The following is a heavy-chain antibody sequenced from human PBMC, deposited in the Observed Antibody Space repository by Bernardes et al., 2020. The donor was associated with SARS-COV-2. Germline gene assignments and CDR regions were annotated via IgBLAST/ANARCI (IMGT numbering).Heavy chain of an antibody. Sequence: ASVKVSCKISGYNFGIYHISWVRQAAGKGLEWMGWMNPENGNTGYAQKFQGRVTMSMDISSSTVYLELRGLTSEDTAVYYCAPGRKMVWHGEIGPNWFYPWGQGTLVTDSS. CDR3: APGRKMVWHGEIGPNWFYP. CDR1: GYNFGIYH. CDR2: MNPENGNT. V-gene: IGHV1-8*01. J-gene: IGHJ5*02. D-gene: IGHD2-8*01.